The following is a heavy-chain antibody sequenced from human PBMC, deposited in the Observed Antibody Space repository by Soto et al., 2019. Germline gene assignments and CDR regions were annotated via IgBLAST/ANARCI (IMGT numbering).Heavy chain of an antibody. J-gene: IGHJ6*03. Sequence: ASVKVSCKASGYTFTGYYMHWVRQAPGQGLEWMGWINPNSGGTNYAQKFQGWVTMTRDTPISTAYMELSRLGSDDTAVYYCARSTAVVPAAMGGDYYYYMDVWGKGTTVTVSS. CDR1: GYTFTGYY. CDR3: ARSTAVVPAAMGGDYYYYMDV. D-gene: IGHD2-2*01. V-gene: IGHV1-2*04. CDR2: INPNSGGT.